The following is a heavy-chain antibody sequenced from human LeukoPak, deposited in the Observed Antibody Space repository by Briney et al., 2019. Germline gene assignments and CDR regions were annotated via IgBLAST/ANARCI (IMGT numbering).Heavy chain of an antibody. D-gene: IGHD2-15*01. CDR2: INHSGST. Sequence: SETLSLTCSVSGGSFIGYYWSWFRPPPGKGLEWSGEINHSGSTNYNPSLQRRVTISVDTSKNQFSLKLSSVTAADTAVYYCARGGFSNGIVVVVAATLFDYWGQGTLVTVSS. V-gene: IGHV4-34*01. CDR3: ARGGFSNGIVVVVAATLFDY. CDR1: GGSFIGYY. J-gene: IGHJ4*02.